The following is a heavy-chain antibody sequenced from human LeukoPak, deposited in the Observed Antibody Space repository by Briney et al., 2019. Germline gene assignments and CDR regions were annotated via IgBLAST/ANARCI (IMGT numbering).Heavy chain of an antibody. V-gene: IGHV4-59*01. J-gene: IGHJ4*02. Sequence: SSETLSLTCNVSGGSIINYYWTWVRQPPGKGLEWIGYIYDYGTTNYNPSLKSRATISVDTFKNQFSLSLTSVTAADTAVYYCARGIRYGNDFWGQGTLVTVSS. D-gene: IGHD6-13*01. CDR3: ARGIRYGNDF. CDR2: IYDYGTT. CDR1: GGSIINYY.